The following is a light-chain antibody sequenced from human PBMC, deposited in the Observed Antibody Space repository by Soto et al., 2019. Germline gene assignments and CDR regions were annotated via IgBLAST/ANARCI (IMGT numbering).Light chain of an antibody. J-gene: IGKJ2*01. Sequence: DIVMTQSPDSLAVSLGERATINCKSSQTVLYNSNNKNYLTWYQQKPGQPPKLLIYGASTRESGVPDRFSGSGSGTDFTLTISSLHAEDVAVYYCQQYYSIPPTFGQGTKLEIK. CDR1: QTVLYNSNNKNY. CDR3: QQYYSIPPT. CDR2: GAS. V-gene: IGKV4-1*01.